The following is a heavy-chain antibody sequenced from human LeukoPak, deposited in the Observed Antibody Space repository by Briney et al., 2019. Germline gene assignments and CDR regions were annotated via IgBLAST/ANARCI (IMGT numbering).Heavy chain of an antibody. V-gene: IGHV3-30*04. CDR3: AKGLPSWFDP. CDR1: GFTFSSYV. Sequence: PGGSLRLSCAASGFTFSSYVMHWVRQAPGKGLEWVAIISYDGSNEYYADSVKGRFTISRDNSKNTLYLQMNSLRAEDTAVYYCAKGLPSWFDPWGQGTLVTVSS. J-gene: IGHJ5*02. CDR2: ISYDGSNE.